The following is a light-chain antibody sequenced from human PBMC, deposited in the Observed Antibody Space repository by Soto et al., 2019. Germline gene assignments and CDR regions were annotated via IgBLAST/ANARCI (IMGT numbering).Light chain of an antibody. Sequence: ETQLTQSPSSLSASVGDSVTITCRASEDIRSGLGWYQQKPGEAPKLLIFAASSLQSGVPSRFSGSGFGTHVTLTITDRQPEDFATYYCQQDNNCPPWTFGQGTKVEVK. V-gene: IGKV1-12*01. CDR2: AAS. CDR3: QQDNNCPPWT. CDR1: EDIRSG. J-gene: IGKJ1*01.